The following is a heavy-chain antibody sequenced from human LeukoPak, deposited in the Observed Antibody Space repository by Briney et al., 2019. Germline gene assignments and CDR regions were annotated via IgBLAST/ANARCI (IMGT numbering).Heavy chain of an antibody. J-gene: IGHJ4*02. Sequence: TPSETLSLTCTVSGGSISSYYWSWIRQPPGKGLEWIGYIYDSGNTNNNPSLKSRVTISVDTSKNQFSLKLSSVTAADTAVYYCARVVSYGSGSYYFDYWGQGTLVTVSS. D-gene: IGHD3-10*01. CDR2: IYDSGNT. CDR3: ARVVSYGSGSYYFDY. V-gene: IGHV4-59*08. CDR1: GGSISSYY.